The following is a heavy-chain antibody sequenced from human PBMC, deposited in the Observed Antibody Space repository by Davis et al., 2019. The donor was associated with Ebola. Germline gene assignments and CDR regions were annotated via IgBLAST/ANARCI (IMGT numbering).Heavy chain of an antibody. CDR2: ISGFNTNT. V-gene: IGHV1-18*04. CDR3: ARAPNYDVLTGTSSYYLDY. CDR1: GYTFTSYG. D-gene: IGHD3-9*01. J-gene: IGHJ4*02. Sequence: ASGKVSCKSSGYTFTSYGLVWVRQAPGLGLEWMGWISGFNTNTNFAQKFQGRVTVSKDTSTNTAYMDLRSLTSDDTAIYYCARAPNYDVLTGTSSYYLDYWGQGTLVTVSS.